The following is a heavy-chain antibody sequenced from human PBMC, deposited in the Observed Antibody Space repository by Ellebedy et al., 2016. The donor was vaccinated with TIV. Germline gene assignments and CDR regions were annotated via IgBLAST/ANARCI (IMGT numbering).Heavy chain of an antibody. CDR1: GGSINTYY. CDR3: ARISGSSRWRPFDY. CDR2: ITHSGST. J-gene: IGHJ4*02. Sequence: SETLSLXCTVSGGSINTYYWNWIRQPPGKGLEWIGEITHSGSTNYNPSLKSRLTISLDMSKNQFSLKLNSVTAADTAIYYCARISGSSRWRPFDYWGQGTLVTVSS. D-gene: IGHD6-13*01. V-gene: IGHV4-34*01.